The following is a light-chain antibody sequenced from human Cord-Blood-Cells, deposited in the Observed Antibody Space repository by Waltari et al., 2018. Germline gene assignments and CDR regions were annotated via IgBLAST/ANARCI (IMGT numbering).Light chain of an antibody. CDR1: QSVSSY. CDR2: DAS. Sequence: EIVLTQSPATLSLSPGERATLSCRASQSVSSYLAWYQQKPGQAPRLLIYDASNSATGIPARFSGSGSGTDFTLTISSLEPEDFAVYYCQQRSNWPPVTFGPGTKVGIK. CDR3: QQRSNWPPVT. V-gene: IGKV3-11*01. J-gene: IGKJ3*01.